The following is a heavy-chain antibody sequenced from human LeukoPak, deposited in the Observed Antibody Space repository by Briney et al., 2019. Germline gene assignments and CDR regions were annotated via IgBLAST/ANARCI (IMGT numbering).Heavy chain of an antibody. CDR3: ARYTPQHSIAFDI. V-gene: IGHV5-51*01. D-gene: IGHD4-11*01. J-gene: IGHJ3*02. CDR2: IYPGDSDT. CDR1: GYSFTSYW. Sequence: GESLKISRKGSGYSFTSYWIGWVRQMPGKGLEWMGIIYPGDSDTRYSPSFQGQVTISADKSISTAYLQWSSLKASDTAMYYCARYTPQHSIAFDIWGQGTMVTVSS.